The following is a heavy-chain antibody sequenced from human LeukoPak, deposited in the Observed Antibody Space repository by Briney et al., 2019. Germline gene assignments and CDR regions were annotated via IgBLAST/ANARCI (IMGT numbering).Heavy chain of an antibody. J-gene: IGHJ4*02. V-gene: IGHV3-30*04. CDR1: GFTFSSYA. D-gene: IGHD6-19*01. Sequence: GRSLRLSCAASGFTFSSYAMHWVRQAPGKGLEWMAVISYDGSNKYYADSVKGRFTISRDNSKNTLYLQMNSLRAEDTAVYYCARKGQQWLEAIDYWGQGTLVTVSS. CDR2: ISYDGSNK. CDR3: ARKGQQWLEAIDY.